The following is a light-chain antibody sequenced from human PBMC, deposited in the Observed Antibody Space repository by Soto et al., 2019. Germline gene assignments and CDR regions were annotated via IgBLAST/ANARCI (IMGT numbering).Light chain of an antibody. J-gene: IGLJ2*01. V-gene: IGLV2-14*01. CDR2: EVS. Sequence: QSALTQPASVSGSPGQSITISCTGTSSDVGGYNYVSWYQHHPAKAPKLMIYEVSNRPSGVSNRFSGSKSGNTVSLTISGLQAEDEAGYYCSSYTSSGTVVFGGGTKLTVL. CDR1: SSDVGGYNY. CDR3: SSYTSSGTVV.